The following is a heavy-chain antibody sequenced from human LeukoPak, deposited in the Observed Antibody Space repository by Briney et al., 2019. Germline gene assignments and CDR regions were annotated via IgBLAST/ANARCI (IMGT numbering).Heavy chain of an antibody. D-gene: IGHD2/OR15-2a*01. CDR3: ATDLPPPHTTKRVMDV. CDR2: ISYDGSNK. V-gene: IGHV3-30-3*01. J-gene: IGHJ6*03. Sequence: GGSLRLSCAASGFTFSSYAMHWVRQAPGKGLEWVAVISYDGSNKYYADSVKGRFTISRDNSKNTLYLQMNSLRAEDTAVYYCATDLPPPHTTKRVMDVWGKGTTVTVSS. CDR1: GFTFSSYA.